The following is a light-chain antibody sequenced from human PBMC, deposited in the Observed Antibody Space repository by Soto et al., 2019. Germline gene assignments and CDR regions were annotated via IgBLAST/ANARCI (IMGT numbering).Light chain of an antibody. Sequence: QSALTPPASVSGSPGQSITISCTGTSSDVGGYNFVSWYQQHPGKAPRLIIYEVSSRPSGVSYRFSGSKSGNTASLTISGLQAEDEADYYCSSYTLRNTLVLFGGGTKLTVL. CDR3: SSYTLRNTLVL. V-gene: IGLV2-14*01. J-gene: IGLJ3*02. CDR1: SSDVGGYNF. CDR2: EVS.